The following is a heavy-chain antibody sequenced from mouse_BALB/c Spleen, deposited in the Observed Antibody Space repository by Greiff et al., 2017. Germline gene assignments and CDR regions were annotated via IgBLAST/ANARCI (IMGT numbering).Heavy chain of an antibody. D-gene: IGHD2-1*01. CDR1: GYTFTSYT. CDR3: ARTGGIYYGNYFDY. J-gene: IGHJ2*01. V-gene: IGHV1-4*02. CDR2: INPSSGYT. Sequence: QVQLKESAAELARPGASVKMSCKASGYTFTSYTMHWVKQRPGQGLEWIGYINPSSGYTEYNQKFKDKTTLTADKSSSTAYMQLSSLTSEDSAVYYCARTGGIYYGNYFDYWGQGTTLTVSS.